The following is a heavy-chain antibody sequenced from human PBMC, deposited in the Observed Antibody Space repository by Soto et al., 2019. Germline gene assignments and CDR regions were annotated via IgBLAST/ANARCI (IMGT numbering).Heavy chain of an antibody. J-gene: IGHJ4*02. D-gene: IGHD3-10*01. CDR2: IKSKTDGGTT. V-gene: IGHV3-15*07. CDR3: TTDAYYYGSGSYYL. Sequence: GGSLRLSCAASGFTFSNAWMNWVRQAPGKGLEWVGRIKSKTDGGTTDYAAPVKGRFTISRDDSKNTLYLQMNSLKTEDTAVYYCTTDAYYYGSGSYYLWGQGTLVTVSS. CDR1: GFTFSNAW.